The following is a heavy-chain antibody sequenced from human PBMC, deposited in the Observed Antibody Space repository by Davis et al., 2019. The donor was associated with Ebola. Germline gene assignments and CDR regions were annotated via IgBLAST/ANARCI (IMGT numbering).Heavy chain of an antibody. V-gene: IGHV4-59*01. CDR2: IYDSGST. J-gene: IGHJ4*02. Sequence: GSLRLSCTVSGGSINSDYWSWIRQPPGKGLEWIGYIYDSGSTNYNPSLKSRVTISVDTSKNQVSLKLRSVTAADTAVYYCARGVSADGYFDYWGQGTLVTVSS. D-gene: IGHD6-13*01. CDR1: GGSINSDY. CDR3: ARGVSADGYFDY.